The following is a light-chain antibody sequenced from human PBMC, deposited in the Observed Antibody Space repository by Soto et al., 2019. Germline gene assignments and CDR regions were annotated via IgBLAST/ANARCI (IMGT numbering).Light chain of an antibody. CDR2: DAS. Sequence: EIVLTQSPGTLSLSPGERATLSCRASQTVSGSQLAWYQQRPGQPPRLLIFDASRRATGIPDRFSGSGSGTQFTLTISRLQSEDSAVYFCQQNNRWPHITFGQGTRLEIK. J-gene: IGKJ5*01. CDR3: QQNNRWPHIT. V-gene: IGKV3-20*01. CDR1: QTVSGSQ.